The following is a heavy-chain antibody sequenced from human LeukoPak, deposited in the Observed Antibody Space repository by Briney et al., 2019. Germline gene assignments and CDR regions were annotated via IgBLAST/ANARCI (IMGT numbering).Heavy chain of an antibody. CDR1: GYSFTSYW. J-gene: IGHJ6*03. D-gene: IGHD6-6*01. CDR2: IYPGDSDT. V-gene: IGHV5-51*01. Sequence: GESLKISCKGSGYSFTSYWIGWVRQMPGKGLEWMGIIYPGDSDTRYSPSFQGQVTISADKSISTAYLQWSSLKASDTAMYYCATTTEYSSSRYYYYYMDVWGKGTTVTVSS. CDR3: ATTTEYSSSRYYYYYMDV.